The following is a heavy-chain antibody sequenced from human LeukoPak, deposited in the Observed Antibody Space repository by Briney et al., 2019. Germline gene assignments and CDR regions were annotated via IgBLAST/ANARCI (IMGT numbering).Heavy chain of an antibody. Sequence: GASVKVSCKASGYTFTSYDINWVRQATGQGLEWMGWMNPNSGNTGYAQKFQGRVTMTRNTSISTAYMELSSLRSEDTAVYFCARSNTGASGFDYWGQGTLVTVSS. CDR2: MNPNSGNT. CDR3: ARSNTGASGFDY. CDR1: GYTFTSYD. J-gene: IGHJ4*02. V-gene: IGHV1-8*01. D-gene: IGHD5-18*01.